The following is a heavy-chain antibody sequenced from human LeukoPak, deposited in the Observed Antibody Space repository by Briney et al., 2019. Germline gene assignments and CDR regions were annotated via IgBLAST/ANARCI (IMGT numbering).Heavy chain of an antibody. Sequence: ASVKASCKASGYIFSSYGINWVRQAPGQGLEWMGWISGYNANTHYAQKLQGRVSMTTDTSTSTAYMELRSLRSDDTAVYYCAVSRGGLTTYYFDYWGQGTLVTVSS. J-gene: IGHJ4*02. CDR3: AVSRGGLTTYYFDY. CDR2: ISGYNANT. D-gene: IGHD1-14*01. CDR1: GYIFSSYG. V-gene: IGHV1-18*01.